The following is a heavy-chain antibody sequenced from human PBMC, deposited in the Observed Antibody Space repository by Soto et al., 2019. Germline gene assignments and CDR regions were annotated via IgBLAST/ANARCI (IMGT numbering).Heavy chain of an antibody. Sequence: EVQLLESGGGLVQRGGSLTLSCAASGFTFSDYAMSWVRQAPGKGLEWVSAISGNGADAYYADSVKGRFTFSRDNTMNTLYLHMGSIRDDDTPLYYCMRRSVMAARNTEPFDRWGQGTLVTIPT. J-gene: IGHJ4*02. CDR2: ISGNGADA. CDR3: MRRSVMAARNTEPFDR. V-gene: IGHV3-23*01. CDR1: GFTFSDYA. D-gene: IGHD6-6*01.